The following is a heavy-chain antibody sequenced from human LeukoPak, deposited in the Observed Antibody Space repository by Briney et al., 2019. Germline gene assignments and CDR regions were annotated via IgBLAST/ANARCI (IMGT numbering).Heavy chain of an antibody. Sequence: SETLSLTCFVSGVPISSRSYYWGWIRQPPGKGLEWIGSMYFSGSTYYNPSLKSRVTISVHTPENHLSLKLTSVTATDTAVYYCARLPVAGPLLYYMDVWGKGTTVTVSS. CDR3: ARLPVAGPLLYYMDV. CDR2: MYFSGST. D-gene: IGHD6-19*01. CDR1: GVPISSRSYY. V-gene: IGHV4-39*02. J-gene: IGHJ6*03.